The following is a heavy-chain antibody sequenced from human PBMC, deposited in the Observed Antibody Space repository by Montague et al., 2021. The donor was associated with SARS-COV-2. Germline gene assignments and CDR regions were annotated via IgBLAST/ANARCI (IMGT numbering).Heavy chain of an antibody. V-gene: IGHV4-59*01. CDR3: AREVRYYYDSSGPGAFDI. Sequence: ETLSLTCTVSGGSISSYYWGWIRQPPGKGLEWIGYIYYSGSTNXNPSLKSRVTISVDTSKNQFSLKLSSVTAADTAVYYCAREVRYYYDSSGPGAFDIWGQGTMVTVSS. J-gene: IGHJ3*02. D-gene: IGHD3-22*01. CDR2: IYYSGST. CDR1: GGSISSYY.